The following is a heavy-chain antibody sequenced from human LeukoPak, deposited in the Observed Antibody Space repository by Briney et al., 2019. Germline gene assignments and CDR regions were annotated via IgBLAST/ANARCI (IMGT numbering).Heavy chain of an antibody. D-gene: IGHD3-10*01. Sequence: GGSLRLSCAASGFTFTNAWMSWVRQAPGKGLEWVSVIYSGGSTYYADSVKGRFTISRDNSKNTLYLQMNSLRAEDTAVYYCATELGAITMVRDPYAFDIWGQGTMVTVSS. V-gene: IGHV3-66*01. CDR1: GFTFTNAW. J-gene: IGHJ3*02. CDR3: ATELGAITMVRDPYAFDI. CDR2: IYSGGST.